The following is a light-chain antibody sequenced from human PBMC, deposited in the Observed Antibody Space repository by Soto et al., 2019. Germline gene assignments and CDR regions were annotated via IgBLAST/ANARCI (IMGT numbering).Light chain of an antibody. CDR2: DVS. CDR1: SSDVGGYNY. V-gene: IGLV2-14*01. CDR3: SSYTISSTVV. J-gene: IGLJ2*01. Sequence: QSALTQPASVSGSPGQSITISCTGTSSDVGGYNYVSWYQQHPVKATKLMIYDVSNRRSGVSNRFSGSKSGNTASLTLSGLQAEDEADYYCSSYTISSTVVFGGGTKLTVL.